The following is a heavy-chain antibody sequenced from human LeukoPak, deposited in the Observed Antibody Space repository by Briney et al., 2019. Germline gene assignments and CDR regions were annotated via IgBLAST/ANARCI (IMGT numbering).Heavy chain of an antibody. D-gene: IGHD3-10*02. J-gene: IGHJ6*04. CDR1: RFTFSSYS. Sequence: GGSLRLSCAASRFTFSSYSMNWVRQAPGKGLEWVSSISSSSSYIYYADSVKGRFTISRDNAKNSLYLQMNSLRAEDTAVYYCAELGITMIGGVWSKGTTVTISS. CDR2: ISSSSSYI. V-gene: IGHV3-21*01. CDR3: AELGITMIGGV.